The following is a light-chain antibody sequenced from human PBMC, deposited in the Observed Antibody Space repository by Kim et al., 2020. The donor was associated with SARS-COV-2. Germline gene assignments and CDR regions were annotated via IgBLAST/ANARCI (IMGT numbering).Light chain of an antibody. J-gene: IGKJ2*01. Sequence: LSPGDRATLSCRASQSVSIYLAWYQQKPGQPPRLLIYDASNRATGIPARFSGSGSGTDFTLTISSLEPEDFAVYYCQQRSNWPPYTFGQGTKLEI. CDR1: QSVSIY. CDR2: DAS. V-gene: IGKV3-11*01. CDR3: QQRSNWPPYT.